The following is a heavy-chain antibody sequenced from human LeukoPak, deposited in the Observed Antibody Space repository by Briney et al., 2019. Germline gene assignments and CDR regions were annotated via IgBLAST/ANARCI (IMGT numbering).Heavy chain of an antibody. V-gene: IGHV1-2*02. Sequence: ASVTVSCKASRYTFTDYYMHWVRQAPGQGLEWMGWINPNSGGTNYAQKFQGRVTMTMDTSISTAYMELSRLRSDDTAVYYCARDLGYYQLLRFPDYWGQGTLVTVSS. CDR3: ARDLGYYQLLRFPDY. CDR2: INPNSGGT. D-gene: IGHD2-2*01. J-gene: IGHJ4*02. CDR1: RYTFTDYY.